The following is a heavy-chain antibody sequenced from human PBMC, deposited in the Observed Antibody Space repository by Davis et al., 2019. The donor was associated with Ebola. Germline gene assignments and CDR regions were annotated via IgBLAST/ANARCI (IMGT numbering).Heavy chain of an antibody. CDR2: INHIEIT. D-gene: IGHD3-10*01. CDR1: GGSFNGYF. V-gene: IGHV4-34*01. Sequence: SETLSLTCTVSGGSFNGYFWSWIRQSPGKGLEWLGEINHIEITHHNPSLESRLTISMDTSKKEVSLRLSSVTSTDTAVYYCARGGGRYLFYYHMDVWGKGTTVTVSS. CDR3: ARGGGRYLFYYHMDV. J-gene: IGHJ6*03.